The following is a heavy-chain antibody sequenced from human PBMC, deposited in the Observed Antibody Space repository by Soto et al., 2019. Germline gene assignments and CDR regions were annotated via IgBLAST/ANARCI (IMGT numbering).Heavy chain of an antibody. D-gene: IGHD3-22*01. J-gene: IGHJ4*02. CDR3: AALIVVVMYPDY. CDR1: GFTFSSYA. Sequence: EVQLLESGGGLVQPGGSLRLSCAASGFTFSSYAMSWVRQAPGKGLEWVSAIRGSGGRTYYAASVKGRFTISRDNSKNTLYLQMNSLRAEDTAVYYCAALIVVVMYPDYWGQGTLVTVSS. V-gene: IGHV3-23*01. CDR2: IRGSGGRT.